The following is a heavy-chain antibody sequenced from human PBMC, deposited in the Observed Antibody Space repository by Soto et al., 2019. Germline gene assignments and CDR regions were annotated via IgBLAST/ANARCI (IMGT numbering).Heavy chain of an antibody. Sequence: PSETLSLTCTVSGGSVSSGSYYWSWIRQPPGKGLEWIGYIYYSGSTNYNPSLKSRVTISVDTSKNQFSLKLSSVTAADTAVYYCARVRHNAIFGVALGNWFDPWGQGTLVTVSS. V-gene: IGHV4-61*01. CDR1: GGSVSSGSYY. CDR2: IYYSGST. J-gene: IGHJ5*02. CDR3: ARVRHNAIFGVALGNWFDP. D-gene: IGHD3-3*01.